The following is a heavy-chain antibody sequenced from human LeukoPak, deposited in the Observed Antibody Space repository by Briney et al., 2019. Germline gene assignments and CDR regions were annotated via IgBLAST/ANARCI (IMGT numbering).Heavy chain of an antibody. Sequence: ASVKVSCKASGYTFTSYDINWVRQAPGQGLEWMGIINPSGGSTSYAQKFQGRVTMTRDTSTSTVYMELSSLRSEDTAVYYCARDKVETGYFDYWGQGTLVTVSS. V-gene: IGHV1-46*01. J-gene: IGHJ4*02. D-gene: IGHD6-13*01. CDR2: INPSGGST. CDR1: GYTFTSYD. CDR3: ARDKVETGYFDY.